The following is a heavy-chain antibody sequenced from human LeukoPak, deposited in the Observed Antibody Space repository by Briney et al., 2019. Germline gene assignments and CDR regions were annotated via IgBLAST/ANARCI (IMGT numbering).Heavy chain of an antibody. CDR3: AKVGDYYGSGKYSNFDY. Sequence: GGSLRLSCAASGFTLSSYAMTWVRQAPGKGLEGVSAISGSGSTTYYADSVKGRFTISRDNSKNTLYLQMSSLRAEDTAVYYCAKVGDYYGSGKYSNFDYWGQGTLVTVSS. J-gene: IGHJ4*02. CDR2: ISGSGSTT. CDR1: GFTLSSYA. V-gene: IGHV3-23*01. D-gene: IGHD3-10*01.